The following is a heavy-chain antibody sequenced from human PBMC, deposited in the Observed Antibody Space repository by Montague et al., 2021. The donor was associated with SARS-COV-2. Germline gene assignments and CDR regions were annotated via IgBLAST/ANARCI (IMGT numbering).Heavy chain of an antibody. J-gene: IGHJ4*02. Sequence: DPLSLPFPFSFFSLRRSSWSWIRQPPGKGLEWIGYIYYSGSTNYNPSLESRVTISVDTSKNQFSLKLSSVTAADTAVYYCARASVARKVLDYWGQGTLVTVSS. D-gene: IGHD6-19*01. CDR3: ARASVARKVLDY. CDR2: IYYSGST. CDR1: FFSLRRSS. V-gene: IGHV4-59*01.